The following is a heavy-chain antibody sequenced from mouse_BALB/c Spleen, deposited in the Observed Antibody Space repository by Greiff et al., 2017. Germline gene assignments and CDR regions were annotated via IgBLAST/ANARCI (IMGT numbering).Heavy chain of an antibody. CDR1: GFTFSSYT. CDR2: ISSGGSYT. V-gene: IGHV5-6-4*01. CDR3: TRELRLRGWFAY. D-gene: IGHD1-2*01. Sequence: EVNVVESGGGLVKPGGSLKLSCAASGFTFSSYTMSWVRQTPEKRLEWVATISSGGSYTYYPDSVKGRFTISRDNAKNTLYLQMSSLKSEDTAMYYCTRELRLRGWFAYWGQGTLVTVSA. J-gene: IGHJ3*01.